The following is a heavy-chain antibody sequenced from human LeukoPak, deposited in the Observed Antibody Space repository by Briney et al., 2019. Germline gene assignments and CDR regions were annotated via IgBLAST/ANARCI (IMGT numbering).Heavy chain of an antibody. D-gene: IGHD2-21*01. Sequence: SETLSLTCTVSGGSISSYYWSWIRQPPGKGLEWIGYIYYSGGTNYNPSLKSRVTISVDTSKNQFSLKLSSVTAADTAVYYCARLSIDLSWFDPWGQGTLVTVSS. V-gene: IGHV4-59*08. CDR1: GGSISSYY. J-gene: IGHJ5*02. CDR3: ARLSIDLSWFDP. CDR2: IYYSGGT.